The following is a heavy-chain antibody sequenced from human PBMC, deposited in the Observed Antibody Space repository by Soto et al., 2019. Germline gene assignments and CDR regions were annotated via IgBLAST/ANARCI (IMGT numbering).Heavy chain of an antibody. D-gene: IGHD1-7*01. CDR1: RYIFTSYD. CDR3: ARGRSITGSTSPLAY. J-gene: IGHJ4*02. CDR2: MNPNSGNT. V-gene: IGHV1-8*01. Sequence: ASVKVSCKASRYIFTSYDIDWVRQATGQGLEWMGWMNPNSGNTGYTQKFQGRVTMTRNTSISTAYMELSSLRSEDTAVYYCARGRSITGSTSPLAYWGQGTLVTVSS.